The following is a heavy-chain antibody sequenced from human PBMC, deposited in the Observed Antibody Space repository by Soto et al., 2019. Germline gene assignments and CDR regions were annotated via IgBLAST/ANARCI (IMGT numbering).Heavy chain of an antibody. V-gene: IGHV4-59*01. CDR2: MYYSGST. Sequence: SETLSLTCTASGGSISSYYWSWIRQPPGKGLEWIGYMYYSGSTNYNPSLKSRVTISVDTSKNQFSLKLSSVTAADTAVYYCARDRGVTIFGVVIFEGFDPWGRGTLVTVSS. CDR3: ARDRGVTIFGVVIFEGFDP. D-gene: IGHD3-3*01. CDR1: GGSISSYY. J-gene: IGHJ5*02.